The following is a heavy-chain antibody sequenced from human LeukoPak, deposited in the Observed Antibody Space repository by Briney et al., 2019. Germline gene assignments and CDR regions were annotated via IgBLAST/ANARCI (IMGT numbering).Heavy chain of an antibody. V-gene: IGHV3-30*02. Sequence: GGSLRLSCAASGFTFSSYGMHWVRQAPGKGLEWVAFIRYDGSNKYYADSVKGRFTISRDNSKNTLYLQMNSLRAEDTAVYYCARSPYSSSWYFDYWGQGTLVTVSS. CDR1: GFTFSSYG. J-gene: IGHJ4*02. D-gene: IGHD6-13*01. CDR3: ARSPYSSSWYFDY. CDR2: IRYDGSNK.